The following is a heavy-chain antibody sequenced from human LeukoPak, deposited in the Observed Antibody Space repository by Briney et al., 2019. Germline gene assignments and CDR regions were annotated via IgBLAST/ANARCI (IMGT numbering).Heavy chain of an antibody. D-gene: IGHD3-10*01. Sequence: ASVKVSCKASGYTFTSYGISWVRQAPGLGLEWMGWISAYNGNTNYAQKLQGRVTMTTDTSTSTAYMELRSLRSDDTAVYYCARDLSFMVRGVLYFGYWGQGTLVTVSS. CDR2: ISAYNGNT. V-gene: IGHV1-18*01. J-gene: IGHJ4*02. CDR3: ARDLSFMVRGVLYFGY. CDR1: GYTFTSYG.